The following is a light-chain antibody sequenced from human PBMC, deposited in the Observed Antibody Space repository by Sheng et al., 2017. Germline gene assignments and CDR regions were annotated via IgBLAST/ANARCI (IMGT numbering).Light chain of an antibody. CDR3: QQYSNWPPSLT. CDR2: RAS. Sequence: EIVLTQSPGTLSLSPGERATLSCRASQSVSGRFLAWYQQRPGQAPRLLFYRASLRATDVPARFSGSGSGTEFTLTISVVQSEDLAVYYCQQYSNWPPSLTFGGGTKVEIK. V-gene: IGKV3D-15*03. J-gene: IGKJ4*01. CDR1: QSVSGRF.